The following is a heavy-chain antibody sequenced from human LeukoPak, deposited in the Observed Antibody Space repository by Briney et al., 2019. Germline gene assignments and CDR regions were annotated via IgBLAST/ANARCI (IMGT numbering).Heavy chain of an antibody. CDR2: INHSGST. D-gene: IGHD2-21*01. CDR3: ARGRIRRRYCGGDCYYYYYYMDV. CDR1: GGSFSGYY. V-gene: IGHV4-34*01. J-gene: IGHJ6*03. Sequence: SETLSLTCAVYGGSFSGYYWSWIRQPPGKGLEWIGEINHSGSTNYNPSLKSRVTISVDTSKNQFSLKLSSVTAADTAVYYCARGRIRRRYCGGDCYYYYYYMDVWGKGTTVTVSS.